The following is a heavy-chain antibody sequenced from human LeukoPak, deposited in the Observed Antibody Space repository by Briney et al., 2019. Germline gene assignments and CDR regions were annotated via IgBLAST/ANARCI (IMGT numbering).Heavy chain of an antibody. CDR3: ARDLGYSYGYGSPNFDY. CDR1: GFTFSNYE. J-gene: IGHJ4*02. Sequence: GGSLRLSCAASGFTFSNYEMHWVRQAPGKGLEWVSYISSSGSDIYYADSVKGRFTISRDNAKNSLYLQMNSLRAEDTAVYYCARDLGYSYGYGSPNFDYWGQGTLVTVSS. V-gene: IGHV3-48*03. D-gene: IGHD5-18*01. CDR2: ISSSGSDI.